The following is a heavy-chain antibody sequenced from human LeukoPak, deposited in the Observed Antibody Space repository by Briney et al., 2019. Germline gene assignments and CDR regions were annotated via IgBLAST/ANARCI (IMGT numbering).Heavy chain of an antibody. Sequence: MPSETLSLTCSVSGGSISGCYWSWIRQPPGKGLEWIGQIYYSGSTKYNPSLKSRVIISVDTSKNQFSLKLSSVTAADTALYYCARDGTIPLWGQGTLVTVSS. CDR1: GGSISGCY. D-gene: IGHD1-14*01. CDR3: ARDGTIPL. V-gene: IGHV4-59*01. J-gene: IGHJ4*02. CDR2: IYYSGST.